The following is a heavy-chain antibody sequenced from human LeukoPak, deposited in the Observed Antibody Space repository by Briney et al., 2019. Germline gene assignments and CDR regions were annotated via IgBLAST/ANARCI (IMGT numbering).Heavy chain of an antibody. CDR2: INHSGST. V-gene: IGHV4-34*01. CDR1: VGSFSGYY. Sequence: PSETLSLTCAVYVGSFSGYYWGWIRQPPGKGLEWIGEINHSGSTNYNPSLKSRVTISVVTSKNQFSLKLSSVTAADTAVYYCVREREGYFDLWGRGTLSLSPQ. J-gene: IGHJ2*01. CDR3: VREREGYFDL.